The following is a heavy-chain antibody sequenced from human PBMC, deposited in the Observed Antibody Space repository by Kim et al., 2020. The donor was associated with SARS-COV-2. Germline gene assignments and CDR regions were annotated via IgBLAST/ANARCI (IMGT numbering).Heavy chain of an antibody. CDR3: ARARYFDY. V-gene: IGHV3-48*02. Sequence: SGRVYYADSVKGRFTISRDNAQNSLYLQMNNLRDEDTAVYYCARARYFDYWGQGTLVTVSS. J-gene: IGHJ4*02. CDR2: SGRV.